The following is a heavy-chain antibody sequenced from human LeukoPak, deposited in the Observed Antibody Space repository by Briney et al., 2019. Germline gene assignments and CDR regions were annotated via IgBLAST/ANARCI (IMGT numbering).Heavy chain of an antibody. CDR1: GFTSSNAW. CDR3: TTFDYAAFLI. V-gene: IGHV3-15*01. J-gene: IGHJ3*02. D-gene: IGHD4/OR15-4a*01. Sequence: TSGGSLRLSCAVSGFTSSNAWMSWVRQAPGKGLEWVGCIKSKTDGGTRDYAAPVKGRFTISRDDSKNTLYLQMNSLKTEDTAVYYCTTFDYAAFLIWGQGTTVTVSS. CDR2: IKSKTDGGTR.